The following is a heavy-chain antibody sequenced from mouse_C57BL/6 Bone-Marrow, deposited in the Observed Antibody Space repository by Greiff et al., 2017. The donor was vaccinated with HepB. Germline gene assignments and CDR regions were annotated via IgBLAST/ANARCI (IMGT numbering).Heavy chain of an antibody. Sequence: VKLQESGAELVMPGASVKLSCKASGYTFTSYWMHWVKQRPGQGLEWIGEIDPSDSYTNYNQKFKGKSTLTVDKSSSTAYMQLSSLTSEDSAVYYCARSGGYYAMDNGGQGTSVTVSS. CDR3: ARSGGYYAMDN. D-gene: IGHD1-1*02. J-gene: IGHJ4*01. V-gene: IGHV1-69*01. CDR1: GYTFTSYW. CDR2: IDPSDSYT.